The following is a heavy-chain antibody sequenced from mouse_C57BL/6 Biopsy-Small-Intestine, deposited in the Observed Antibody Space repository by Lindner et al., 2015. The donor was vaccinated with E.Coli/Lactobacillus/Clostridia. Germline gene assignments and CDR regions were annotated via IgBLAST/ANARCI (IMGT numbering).Heavy chain of an antibody. CDR3: ARHEDYYGSSYIFDY. D-gene: IGHD1-1*01. CDR2: FYPGSGSI. Sequence: VQLQESGAEVMKPGASVTLSCKATGYTFAAYWIEWVKQRPGHGLEWIGGFYPGSGSIKYNEKFKDKATLTADKSSSTVYMELSRLTSEDSAVYFCARHEDYYGSSYIFDYWGQGTTLTVSS. CDR1: GYTFAAYW. V-gene: IGHV1-62-2*01. J-gene: IGHJ2*01.